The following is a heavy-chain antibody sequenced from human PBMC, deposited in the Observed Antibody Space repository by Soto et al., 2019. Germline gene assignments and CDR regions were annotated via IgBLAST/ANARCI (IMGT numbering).Heavy chain of an antibody. J-gene: IGHJ4*02. CDR3: AKGSFRSGGYYSDFDY. CDR1: DHPTIGYY. Sequence: SETLSLTCTVSDHPTIGYYCGWIRQPPGKGLEWIGYIHYTGNTNYNPSLKSRVTISVDTSKNQFSLKLSSVTAADTAVYYCAKGSFRSGGYYSDFDYWGQGTLVTVSS. D-gene: IGHD3-10*01. V-gene: IGHV4-59*01. CDR2: IHYTGNT.